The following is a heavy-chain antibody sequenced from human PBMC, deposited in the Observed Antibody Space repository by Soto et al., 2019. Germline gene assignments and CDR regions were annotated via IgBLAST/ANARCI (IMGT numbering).Heavy chain of an antibody. CDR3: AKDRSRAGIADFCKI. J-gene: IGHJ3*02. CDR1: GLPLSNFW. Sequence: PGGSLRLSCASSGLPLSNFWRHWVRQVPGEGLVWVSPLRNGGGNKYHADSVKGRFTISRDNPKDTLYLQMNSLRAEDTAVYDSAKDRSRAGIADFCKIWRQGTMVTVSS. CDR2: LRNGGGNK. D-gene: IGHD6-13*01. V-gene: IGHV3-74*01.